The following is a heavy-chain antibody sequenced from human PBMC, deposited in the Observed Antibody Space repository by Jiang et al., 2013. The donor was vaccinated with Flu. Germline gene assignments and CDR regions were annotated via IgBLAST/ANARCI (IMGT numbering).Heavy chain of an antibody. D-gene: IGHD2-2*01. V-gene: IGHV1-8*01. CDR2: MNPNSGNT. Sequence: GAEVKKPGASVKVSCKASGYTFTSYDINWVRQATGQGLEWMGWMNPNSGNTGYAQKFQGRVTMTRNTSISTAYMELSSLRSEDTAVYYCARSIVPADNPGGYVYYWGQGTLVTVSS. J-gene: IGHJ4*02. CDR3: ARSIVPADNPGGYVYY. CDR1: GYTFTSYD.